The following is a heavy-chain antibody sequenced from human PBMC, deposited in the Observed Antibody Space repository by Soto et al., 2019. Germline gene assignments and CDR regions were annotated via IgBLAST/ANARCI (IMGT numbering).Heavy chain of an antibody. Sequence: GGSLRLSCAASGFTFSSYAVSWIRQAPGKGPEWISSISGSGSTIYYADSVKGRFTISRDNSKNTLYLQMSSLRAEDTAVYYCAKVFYYYDSSGYYYFDYWGQGTLVTVSS. CDR2: ISGSGSTI. D-gene: IGHD3-22*01. CDR1: GFTFSSYA. CDR3: AKVFYYYDSSGYYYFDY. V-gene: IGHV3-23*01. J-gene: IGHJ4*02.